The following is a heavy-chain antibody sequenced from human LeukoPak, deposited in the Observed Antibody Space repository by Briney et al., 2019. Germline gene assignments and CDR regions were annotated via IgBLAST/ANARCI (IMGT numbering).Heavy chain of an antibody. Sequence: GGSLSLSCAASGFTFSSYSINWVRQAPGKGLEWVSSISSSSSYIYYADSVKGRFTISRDNSKNTLYLQMNSLRAEDTAVYYCAKIFTDFDYWGQGTLVTVSS. CDR2: ISSSSSYI. CDR3: AKIFTDFDY. CDR1: GFTFSSYS. D-gene: IGHD2/OR15-2a*01. V-gene: IGHV3-21*01. J-gene: IGHJ4*02.